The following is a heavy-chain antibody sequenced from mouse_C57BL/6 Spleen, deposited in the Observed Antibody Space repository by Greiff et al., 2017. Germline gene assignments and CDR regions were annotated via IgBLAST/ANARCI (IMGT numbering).Heavy chain of an antibody. J-gene: IGHJ1*03. V-gene: IGHV5-9*01. CDR3: ARHDGYWYFDV. Sequence: EVQRVESGGGLVKPGGSLKLSCAASGFTFSSYTMSWVRQTPEKRLEWVATISGGGGNTYYPDSVKGRFTIARDNAKNTPYLQMSSLRSEDTALYYGARHDGYWYFDVWGTGTTVTVSS. D-gene: IGHD2-3*01. CDR2: ISGGGGNT. CDR1: GFTFSSYT.